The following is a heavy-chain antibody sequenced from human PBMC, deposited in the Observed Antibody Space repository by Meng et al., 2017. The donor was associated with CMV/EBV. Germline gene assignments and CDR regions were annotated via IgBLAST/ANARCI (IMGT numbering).Heavy chain of an antibody. V-gene: IGHV1-18*01. CDR2: ISAYNGNT. Sequence: QGHLGAYGEEGKKPGALVKVSWKASGYTFTSYGISWVRQAPGQGLEWMGWISAYNGNTNYAQKLQGRVTMTTDTSTSTAYMELRSLRSDDTAVYYCARVGGGNWFDPWGQGTLVTVSS. CDR3: ARVGGGNWFDP. D-gene: IGHD3-16*01. J-gene: IGHJ5*02. CDR1: GYTFTSYG.